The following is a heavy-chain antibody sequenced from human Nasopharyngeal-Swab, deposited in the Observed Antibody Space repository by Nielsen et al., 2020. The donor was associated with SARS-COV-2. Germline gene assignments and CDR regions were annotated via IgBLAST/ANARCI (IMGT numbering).Heavy chain of an antibody. J-gene: IGHJ4*02. CDR1: GFTLTNYR. CDR3: ARESGSGSNIDY. CDR2: INSDGSRK. V-gene: IGHV3-74*01. Sequence: GGSLRLSCAASGFTLTNYRIHWVRQTPGNGLLWVSRINSDGSRKSYADSVKGRFTISRDNAKNTVYLQMNSLRAEDTAVYYCARESGSGSNIDYWGQGTLVTVSS. D-gene: IGHD3-10*01.